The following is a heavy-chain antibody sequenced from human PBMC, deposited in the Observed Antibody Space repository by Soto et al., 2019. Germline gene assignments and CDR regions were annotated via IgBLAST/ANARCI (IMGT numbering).Heavy chain of an antibody. J-gene: IGHJ6*02. D-gene: IGHD3-10*01. CDR3: AREEYYGSGSQSHPYYYDGMDV. CDR2: LYYSGTT. CDR1: GGSISSGGYY. Sequence: QVQLQESGPGLVKPSQTLSLTCTVSGGSISSGGYYWSRIRQHPGKGLEWSGYLYYSGTTYYNPSLKSRVTISVDMSKNQFSLKLSSVTAADTAVYYCAREEYYGSGSQSHPYYYDGMDVWGQWTTVTVSS. V-gene: IGHV4-31*03.